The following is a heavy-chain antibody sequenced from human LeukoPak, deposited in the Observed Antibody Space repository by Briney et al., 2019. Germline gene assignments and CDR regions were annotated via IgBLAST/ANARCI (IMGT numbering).Heavy chain of an antibody. V-gene: IGHV1-69*01. CDR1: GGTFSSYA. J-gene: IGHJ4*02. Sequence: SVKVSCNASGGTFSSYAISWVRQAPGQGLEWMGGIIPIFGTANYAQKFQGRVTITADESTSTAYMELSSLRSEDTAVYYCARHVDTAMVSPHDYWGQGTLVTVSS. CDR2: IIPIFGTA. CDR3: ARHVDTAMVSPHDY. D-gene: IGHD5-18*01.